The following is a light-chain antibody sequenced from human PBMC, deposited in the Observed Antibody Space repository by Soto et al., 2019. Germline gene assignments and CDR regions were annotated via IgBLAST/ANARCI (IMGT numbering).Light chain of an antibody. Sequence: DIQMTQSPSTLSASVGDRVTITCRASQSISGWLAWHQQKPGKAPRLLIYKASNLESGVPSRFSGSGSGTEFTLTITSLQPDDSATYYCQQYNDNWTFGQGTKVDIK. J-gene: IGKJ1*01. CDR3: QQYNDNWT. CDR2: KAS. CDR1: QSISGW. V-gene: IGKV1-5*03.